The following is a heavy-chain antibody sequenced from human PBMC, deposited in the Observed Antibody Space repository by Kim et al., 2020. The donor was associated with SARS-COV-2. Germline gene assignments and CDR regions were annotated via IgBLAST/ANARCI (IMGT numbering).Heavy chain of an antibody. J-gene: IGHJ3*02. V-gene: IGHV3-7*01. CDR1: GFTLSDYR. CDR3: AVAGAGDFDI. CDR2: IKEDGSDE. D-gene: IGHD6-19*01. Sequence: GGSLRLSCAASGFTLSDYRLTWVRQAPGKGLEWVATIKEDGSDEYYVDSVKGRFTISRDNAKKSLYSQLNSLRVEDTAMYYCAVAGAGDFDIWGQGTAVT.